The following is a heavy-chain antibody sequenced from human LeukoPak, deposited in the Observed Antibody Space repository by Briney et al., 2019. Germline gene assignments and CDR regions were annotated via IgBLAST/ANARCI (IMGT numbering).Heavy chain of an antibody. CDR3: ARVGKSSYDWFDP. Sequence: GESLKISCKDSGYSFTNYWISWVRQMPGKGLEWMGTIDPSDSYTNYSPSFQGHVTISADKSISTAYLQWSSLKASDTAMYYCARVGKSSYDWFDPWGQGAGVSVSS. CDR2: IDPSDSYT. CDR1: GYSFTNYW. J-gene: IGHJ5*02. D-gene: IGHD1-26*01. V-gene: IGHV5-10-1*01.